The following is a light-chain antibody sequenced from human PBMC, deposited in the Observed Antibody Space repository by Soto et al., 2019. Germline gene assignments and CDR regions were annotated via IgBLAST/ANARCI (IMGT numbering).Light chain of an antibody. J-gene: IGLJ1*01. Sequence: QSALTQSASVSGSPGQSITISCTGTSSDVGNYNYVSWYQQYPGKAPKVMIYAVNKRPSGVPDRISGSKSGNTASLTISGLQAEDEADYYCCSYAGSYTHYVFGTGTKVTVL. V-gene: IGLV2-11*01. CDR1: SSDVGNYNY. CDR2: AVN. CDR3: CSYAGSYTHYV.